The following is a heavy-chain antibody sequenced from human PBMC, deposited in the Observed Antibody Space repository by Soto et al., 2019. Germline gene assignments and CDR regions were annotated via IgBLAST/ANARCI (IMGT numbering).Heavy chain of an antibody. CDR3: ARVREVNDYGDDGTGFDY. J-gene: IGHJ4*02. D-gene: IGHD4-17*01. CDR2: IYYSGST. Sequence: SETLSLTCTVSGGSISSSSYYWGWIRQPPGKGLEWIGSIYYSGSTNYNPSLKSRVTISVDTSKNQFSLKLSSVTAADTAVYYCARVREVNDYGDDGTGFDYWGQGTLVTVSS. CDR1: GGSISSSSYY. V-gene: IGHV4-39*07.